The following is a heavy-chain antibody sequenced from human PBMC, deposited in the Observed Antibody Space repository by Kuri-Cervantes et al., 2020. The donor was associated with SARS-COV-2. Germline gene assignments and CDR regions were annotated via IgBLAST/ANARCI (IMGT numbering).Heavy chain of an antibody. CDR2: ISGSGGST. CDR1: GFTFSSYA. Sequence: GGSLRLSCAASGFTFSSYAMSWVRQAPGKGLEWVSAISGSGGSTYYADSVKSRFTISRDNSKNTLYLQMNSLRAEDTAVYYCAKEAQRVRVGATSLFYWGQGTLVTVSS. J-gene: IGHJ4*02. CDR3: AKEAQRVRVGATSLFY. V-gene: IGHV3-23*01. D-gene: IGHD1-26*01.